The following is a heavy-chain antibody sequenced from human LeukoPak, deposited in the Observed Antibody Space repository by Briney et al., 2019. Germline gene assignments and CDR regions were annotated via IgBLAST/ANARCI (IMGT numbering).Heavy chain of an antibody. J-gene: IGHJ4*02. CDR3: ATHPGYCSGGSCPFHSFDY. CDR1: GGSISSYY. V-gene: IGHV4-59*08. CDR2: IYYSGST. Sequence: SETLSLTCTVSGGSISSYYWSWIRQPPGKGLEWIGYIYYSGSTNYNPSLKSRVTISVDTSKNQFSLKLSSVTAADTAVYYCATHPGYCSGGSCPFHSFDYWGQGTLVTVSS. D-gene: IGHD2-15*01.